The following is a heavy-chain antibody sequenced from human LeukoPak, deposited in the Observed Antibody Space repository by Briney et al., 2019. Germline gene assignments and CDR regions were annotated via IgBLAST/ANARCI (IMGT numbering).Heavy chain of an antibody. CDR1: GFTFSSYG. J-gene: IGHJ3*02. CDR3: AKDRAPLRYFDWSPPNAFDI. D-gene: IGHD3-9*01. CDR2: ISYDGSNK. Sequence: PGGSLRLSCAVSGFTFSSYGMHWVRQAPGKGLEWVAVISYDGSNKYYADSVKGRFTISRDNSKNTLYLQMNSLRAEDTAVYYCAKDRAPLRYFDWSPPNAFDIWGQGTMVTVSS. V-gene: IGHV3-30*18.